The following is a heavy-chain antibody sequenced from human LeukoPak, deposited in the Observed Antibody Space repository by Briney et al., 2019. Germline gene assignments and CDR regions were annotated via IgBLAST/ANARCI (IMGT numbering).Heavy chain of an antibody. V-gene: IGHV3-23*01. CDR2: ISGSGGSA. J-gene: IGHJ4*02. CDR3: AKTPFKFTLYYFDY. Sequence: GGSLRLSCAASGFTFSSYAMSWVRQAPGKGLEWVSAISGSGGSAYYADSVKGRFTISRDNSKNTLYLQMNSRRAEDTAVYYCAKTPFKFTLYYFDYWGQGTLVTVSS. CDR1: GFTFSSYA. D-gene: IGHD2/OR15-2a*01.